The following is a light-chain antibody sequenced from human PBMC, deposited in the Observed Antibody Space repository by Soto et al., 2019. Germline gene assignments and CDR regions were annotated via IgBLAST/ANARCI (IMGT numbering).Light chain of an antibody. CDR1: SSNIGAGYD. CDR2: GNS. V-gene: IGLV1-40*01. J-gene: IGLJ1*01. Sequence: QAVVTQPPSVSGAPGQTVTISCTGSSSNIGAGYDVHWYQQLPGTAPKLLIHGNSNRPSGVPDRFSGSKSGTSASLAITGLQAEDEADYYCQSYDSSLSGFYVFGTGTKVTVL. CDR3: QSYDSSLSGFYV.